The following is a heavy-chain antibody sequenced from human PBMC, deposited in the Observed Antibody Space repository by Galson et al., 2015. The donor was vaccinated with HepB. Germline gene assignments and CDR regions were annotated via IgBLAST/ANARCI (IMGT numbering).Heavy chain of an antibody. Sequence: LSLTCTASGGSISTTNHYWGWIRQPPGKGLEWIGSIFYSGSTNYNPSLKSRVTMSVDTSKNQFSLKLSSVTATDTAVYYCARVSPAAIGSSAFDIWGQGTMVTVSS. CDR2: IFYSGST. CDR1: GGSISTTNHY. CDR3: ARVSPAAIGSSAFDI. V-gene: IGHV4-39*07. D-gene: IGHD2-2*01. J-gene: IGHJ3*02.